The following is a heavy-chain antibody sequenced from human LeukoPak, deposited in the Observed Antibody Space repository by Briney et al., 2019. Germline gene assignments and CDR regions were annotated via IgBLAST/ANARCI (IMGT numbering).Heavy chain of an antibody. CDR2: IYYSGST. D-gene: IGHD3-16*01. CDR3: AREFPDRITYDAFDI. Sequence: SETLSLTCTVSGGSISSYYWSWIRQPPGKGLEWSGYIYYSGSTNYNPSLKSRVTISVDTSKNQFSLKLSSVTAADTAVYYCAREFPDRITYDAFDIWGQGTMVTVSS. J-gene: IGHJ3*02. CDR1: GGSISSYY. V-gene: IGHV4-59*12.